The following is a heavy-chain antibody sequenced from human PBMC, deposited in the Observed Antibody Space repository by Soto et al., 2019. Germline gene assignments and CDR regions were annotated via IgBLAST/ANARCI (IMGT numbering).Heavy chain of an antibody. Sequence: SETLSLTCAVSGGSISSSNWWSWVRQPPGKGLEWIGEIYHSGSTNYNPSLKSRVTISVDKSKNQFSLKLSSVTAADTAVYYCARDRITIFGVVTSYYYYGMDVWGQGTTVT. J-gene: IGHJ6*02. V-gene: IGHV4-4*02. D-gene: IGHD3-3*01. CDR2: IYHSGST. CDR1: GGSISSSNW. CDR3: ARDRITIFGVVTSYYYYGMDV.